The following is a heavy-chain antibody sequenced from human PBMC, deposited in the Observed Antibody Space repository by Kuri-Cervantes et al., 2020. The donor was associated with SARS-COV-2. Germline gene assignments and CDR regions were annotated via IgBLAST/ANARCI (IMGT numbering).Heavy chain of an antibody. D-gene: IGHD2-2*02. CDR2: ISGSGGST. CDR1: GFTFSSYS. V-gene: IGHV3-23*01. CDR3: AKGEYQLLYGGISGYYYGMDV. Sequence: GGSLRLSCAASGFTFSSYSMNWVRQAPGKGLEWVSAISGSGGSTYYADSVKGRFTISRDNSKNTLYLQMNSLRAEDTAVYYCAKGEYQLLYGGISGYYYGMDVWGQGTTVTVSS. J-gene: IGHJ6*02.